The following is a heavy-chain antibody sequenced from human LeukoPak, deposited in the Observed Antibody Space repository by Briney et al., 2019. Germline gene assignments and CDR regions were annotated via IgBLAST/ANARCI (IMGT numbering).Heavy chain of an antibody. CDR1: GFTFSSYA. CDR3: ARGYCSGGSCSQTNYFDY. CDR2: INWNGGST. Sequence: GGSLRLSCAASGFTFSSYAMSWVRQAPGKGLEWVSGINWNGGSTGYADSVKGRFTISRDNAKNSLYLQMNSLRAEDTAVYYCARGYCSGGSCSQTNYFDYWGQGTLVTVSS. D-gene: IGHD2-15*01. J-gene: IGHJ4*02. V-gene: IGHV3-20*04.